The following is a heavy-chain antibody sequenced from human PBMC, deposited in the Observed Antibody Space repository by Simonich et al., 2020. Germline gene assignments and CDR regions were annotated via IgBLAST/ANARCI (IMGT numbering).Heavy chain of an antibody. J-gene: IGHJ4*02. D-gene: IGHD6-13*01. CDR1: GYTFTGYY. V-gene: IGHV1-2*02. CDR3: ARGIGSSWYFDY. Sequence: QVQLVPSGAEVKKPGASVKVSCKASGYTFTGYYMHWVRQAPGQGLEWMGRINPDSGGTNYAQKFQGRVNMTRETSISTAYMELSRLRSDDTAVYYCARGIGSSWYFDYWGQGTLVTVSS. CDR2: INPDSGGT.